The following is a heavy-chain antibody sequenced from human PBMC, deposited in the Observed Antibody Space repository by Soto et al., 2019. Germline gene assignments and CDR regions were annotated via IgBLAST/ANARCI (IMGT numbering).Heavy chain of an antibody. Sequence: GGSLRLSCAASGFVFSDFQFNWVRQAPGGGLEWLSSITGTSAFTEYAESIEGRFTISRDNPNKLLFLHVDNLRPEDTAVYYCARDNWAFQGAFDLCGQGTLVTVSS. CDR3: ARDNWAFQGAFDL. D-gene: IGHD3-16*01. V-gene: IGHV3-21*01. CDR2: ITGTSAFT. CDR1: GFVFSDFQ. J-gene: IGHJ4*02.